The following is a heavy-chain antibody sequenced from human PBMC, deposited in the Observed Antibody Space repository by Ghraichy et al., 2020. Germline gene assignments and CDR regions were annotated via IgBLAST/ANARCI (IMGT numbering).Heavy chain of an antibody. CDR3: AHSRETSYSSRSWGMDV. CDR1: GFSLSTSGVG. V-gene: IGHV2-5*02. CDR2: IYWDDDK. J-gene: IGHJ6*02. D-gene: IGHD6-13*01. Sequence: SGPTLVKPTQTLTLTCTFSGFSLSTSGVGVGWIRQPPGKALEWLALIYWDDDKRYSPSLKSRLTITKDTSKNQVVLTMTNMDPVDTATYYCAHSRETSYSSRSWGMDVWGQGTTVTVSS.